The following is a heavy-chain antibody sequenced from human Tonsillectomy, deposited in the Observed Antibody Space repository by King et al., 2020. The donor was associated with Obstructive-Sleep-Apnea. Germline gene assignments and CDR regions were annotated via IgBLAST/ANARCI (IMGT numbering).Heavy chain of an antibody. D-gene: IGHD2-15*01. J-gene: IGHJ4*02. Sequence: VQLVESGGGVVQPGGSLRLSCAASGFTFSTYGMHWVRQAPGKGLEWVAFIRFDGSNQYYADSVKGRFTISRDNSRNTLYLLMNSLRTEDTAVYYCAKVRDIVVVVAATNFDYWGQGTLVTVSS. CDR1: GFTFSTYG. V-gene: IGHV3-30*02. CDR2: IRFDGSNQ. CDR3: AKVRDIVVVVAATNFDY.